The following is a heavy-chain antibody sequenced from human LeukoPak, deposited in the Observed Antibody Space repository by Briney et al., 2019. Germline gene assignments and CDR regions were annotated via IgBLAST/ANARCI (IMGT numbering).Heavy chain of an antibody. D-gene: IGHD5-12*01. J-gene: IGHJ4*02. V-gene: IGHV4-59*01. CDR3: ARDGYNSPLDY. CDR1: GGSISSNY. Sequence: SETLSLTCTVSGGSISSNYWSWIRQPPGKRLEWIGYIYYSGSTNYNPSLKSRLTISVDTSRNQFSLKLSSVTAADTAVYYCARDGYNSPLDYWGQGTLVTVSS. CDR2: IYYSGST.